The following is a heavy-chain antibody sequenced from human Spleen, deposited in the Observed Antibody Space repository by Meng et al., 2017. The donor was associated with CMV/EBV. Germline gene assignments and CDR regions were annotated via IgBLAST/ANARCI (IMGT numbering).Heavy chain of an antibody. Sequence: GSLRLSCAVSGGSISSSNWWSWVRQPPGKGLEWIGEIYHSGSTNYNPSLKSRVTISVDKSKNQFSLKLSSVTAADTAVYYCARVTHDYNYYYYGMDVWGQGTTVTVSS. V-gene: IGHV4-4*02. CDR3: ARVTHDYNYYYYGMDV. D-gene: IGHD4-11*01. CDR2: IYHSGST. J-gene: IGHJ6*02. CDR1: GGSISSSNW.